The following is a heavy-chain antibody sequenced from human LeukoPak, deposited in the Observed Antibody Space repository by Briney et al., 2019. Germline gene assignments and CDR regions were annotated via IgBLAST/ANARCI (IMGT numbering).Heavy chain of an antibody. Sequence: GASVKVSCKASGYTFTSYYMHWVRQAPGQGLEWMGIINPSGGSTSYAQKFQGRVTMTRDMSTSTVYMELSSLRSEDTAVYYCARGLRSSSSFVGVYYYYYMDVWGKGTTVTVSS. CDR3: ARGLRSSSSFVGVYYYYYMDV. CDR2: INPSGGST. J-gene: IGHJ6*03. CDR1: GYTFTSYY. V-gene: IGHV1-46*01. D-gene: IGHD6-6*01.